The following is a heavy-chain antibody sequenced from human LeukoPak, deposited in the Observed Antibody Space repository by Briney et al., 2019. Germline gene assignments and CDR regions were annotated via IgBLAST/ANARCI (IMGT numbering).Heavy chain of an antibody. CDR3: ARLGASVTTLSWFDP. J-gene: IGHJ5*02. CDR1: GGSISSSSYY. V-gene: IGHV4-39*01. CDR2: IYYSGST. D-gene: IGHD4-17*01. Sequence: SETLSLTCTVSGGSISSSSYYWGWMRQPPGKGLEWIGSIYYSGSTYYNPSLKSRVTISIDTSKNQFSLKLSSVTAADTAVYYCARLGASVTTLSWFDPWGQGTLVTVSS.